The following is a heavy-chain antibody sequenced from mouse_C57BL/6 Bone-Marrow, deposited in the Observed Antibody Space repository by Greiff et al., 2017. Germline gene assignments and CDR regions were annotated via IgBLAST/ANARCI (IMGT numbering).Heavy chain of an antibody. CDR3: ARDRGRGYFDY. Sequence: EVKLMESGGGLVQSGRSLRLSCATSGFTFSDFYMEWVRQAPGKGLEWIAASRNKANDYTTEYSASVKGRFIVSRDTSQSILYLQMNALRAEDTAIYYCARDRGRGYFDYWGQGTTLTVSS. V-gene: IGHV7-1*01. D-gene: IGHD4-1*01. CDR2: SRNKANDYTT. J-gene: IGHJ2*01. CDR1: GFTFSDFY.